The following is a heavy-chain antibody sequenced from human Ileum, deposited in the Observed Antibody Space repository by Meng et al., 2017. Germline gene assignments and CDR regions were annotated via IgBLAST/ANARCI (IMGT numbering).Heavy chain of an antibody. D-gene: IGHD1-1*01. J-gene: IGHJ4*02. CDR2: INAGNGNI. Sequence: QVQLAQSGAEVKKVGSSVKVSCTASGYTFRNYPLHWVRQAPGQRPEWMGWINAGNGNIKISQKFQGRITITSDKSATAYIELSSLRSEDTAVYFCARENDNWNYFDYWGQGSLVTVSS. CDR1: GYTFRNYP. CDR3: ARENDNWNYFDY. V-gene: IGHV1-3*01.